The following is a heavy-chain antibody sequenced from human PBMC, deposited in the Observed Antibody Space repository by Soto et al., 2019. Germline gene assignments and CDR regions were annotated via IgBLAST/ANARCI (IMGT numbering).Heavy chain of an antibody. CDR1: GYTFTGYY. D-gene: IGHD3-10*01. CDR2: INPNSGGT. Sequence: ASVKVSCKASGYTFTGYYMHWVRQAPGQGLEWMGWINPNSGGTNYAQKFQGRVTMTRDTSISTAYMELSRLRSDDTAVYYCARVRITMVRGVFNWFDPWGKGTLVTVSS. J-gene: IGHJ5*02. V-gene: IGHV1-2*02. CDR3: ARVRITMVRGVFNWFDP.